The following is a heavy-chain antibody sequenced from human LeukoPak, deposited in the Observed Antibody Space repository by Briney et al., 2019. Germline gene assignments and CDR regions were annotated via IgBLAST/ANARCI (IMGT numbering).Heavy chain of an antibody. V-gene: IGHV4-59*01. CDR3: VRSKSGAYGWFDP. CDR2: IYYTGNT. CDR1: GGSISGYF. Sequence: SETLSLTCTVSGGSISGYFWTWIRQPPGKGLEWIGYIYYTGNTNYNSSLKSRVTISIDTSKNHFSLNVNSVTAADAAVYYCVRSKSGAYGWFDPWGPGTLVTVSS. D-gene: IGHD2-15*01. J-gene: IGHJ5*02.